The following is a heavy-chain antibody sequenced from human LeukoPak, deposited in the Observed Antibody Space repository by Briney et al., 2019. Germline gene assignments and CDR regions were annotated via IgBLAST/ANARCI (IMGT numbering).Heavy chain of an antibody. V-gene: IGHV4-59*01. Sequence: PSETLSLTCTVSGGSISSYYWSWIRQPPGKGLEWIGYIYYSGSTNYNPSLKSRVTISVDTSKNQFSLKLSSVTAADTAVYYCARDRGRYDFWSGQRTHYFDYWGQGTLVTVSS. D-gene: IGHD3-3*01. CDR1: GGSISSYY. J-gene: IGHJ4*02. CDR3: ARDRGRYDFWSGQRTHYFDY. CDR2: IYYSGST.